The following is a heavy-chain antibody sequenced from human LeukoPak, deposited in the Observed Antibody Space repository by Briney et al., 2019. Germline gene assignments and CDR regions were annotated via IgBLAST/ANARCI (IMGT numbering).Heavy chain of an antibody. CDR3: TTRRQDGC. CDR2: IKSKIDGGTI. D-gene: IGHD6-25*01. J-gene: IGHJ4*02. CDR1: GFTFSDAW. V-gene: IGHV3-15*01. Sequence: PGGSLRLPCVGSGFTFSDAWISWVRQAPGKGLEWVGRIKSKIDGGTIDYAAPVKGRFTISRDDSRNTLYLQMNSLKTEDTAVYYCTTRRQDGCWGQGTLVTVS.